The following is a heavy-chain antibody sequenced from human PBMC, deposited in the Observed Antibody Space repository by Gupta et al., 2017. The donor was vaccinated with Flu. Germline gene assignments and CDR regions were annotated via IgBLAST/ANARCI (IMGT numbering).Heavy chain of an antibody. Sequence: VRLVEYGGCWVQPGGSLRTSCTGSGINFNDDYVDWVRQAPGNGLWWVTHIRSRQDGFTSSYPASVVTRLTVSRHESTNSGSLEMSSLIPEDAAVYYCARTVVGRDMDGWGEGGSVTVSS. V-gene: IGHV3-72*01. CDR2: IRSRQDGFTS. CDR1: GINFNDDY. J-gene: IGHJ6*03. D-gene: IGHD6-6*01. CDR3: ARTVVGRDMDG.